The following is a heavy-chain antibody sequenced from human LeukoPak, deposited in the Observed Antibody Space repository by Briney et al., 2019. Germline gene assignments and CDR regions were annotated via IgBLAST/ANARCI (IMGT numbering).Heavy chain of an antibody. CDR3: ARNMQWLVDI. V-gene: IGHV4-59*12. CDR2: IYYSGST. Sequence: SATLSLTCTVSGGYISSYYWSWIRQPPGKGLEWIGRIYYSGSTYYNPSLKSRVTISVDTSKNQFSLKLSSLTAADTAVFYCARNMQWLVDIWGQGTMVTGPS. CDR1: GGYISSYY. J-gene: IGHJ3*02. D-gene: IGHD6-19*01.